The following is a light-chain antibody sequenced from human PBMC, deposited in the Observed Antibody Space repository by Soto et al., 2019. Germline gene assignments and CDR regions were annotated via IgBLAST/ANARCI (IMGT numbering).Light chain of an antibody. CDR2: GNS. J-gene: IGLJ1*01. CDR1: SSNLGTNYD. Sequence: QSVLTQPPSVSGAPGQNITISCTGSSSNLGTNYDVHWYQQLPGTAPKLLIYGNSNRPSGVPDRFSGSKSGTSASLAITGLQAEDEADYYCQSYDSSLSGYVFGTGTKVTVL. V-gene: IGLV1-40*01. CDR3: QSYDSSLSGYV.